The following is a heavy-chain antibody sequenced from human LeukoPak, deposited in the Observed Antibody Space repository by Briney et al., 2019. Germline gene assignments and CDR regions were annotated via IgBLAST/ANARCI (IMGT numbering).Heavy chain of an antibody. D-gene: IGHD3-10*01. CDR1: GFTLNGYW. Sequence: GGSLRLSCAAPGFTLNGYWMHWVRQAPGKGLVWVSRINSDGSTTSYADSVKGRFTISRDNSKNTLFLQMNSLRAEDTAVYFCARVATGSYDWFDPWGQGTLVTVSS. CDR2: INSDGSTT. V-gene: IGHV3-74*01. CDR3: ARVATGSYDWFDP. J-gene: IGHJ5*02.